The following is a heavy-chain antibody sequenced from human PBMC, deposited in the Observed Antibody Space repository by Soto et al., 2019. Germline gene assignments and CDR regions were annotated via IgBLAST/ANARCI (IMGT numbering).Heavy chain of an antibody. CDR2: IYTSENT. CDR3: ARGVGRSSWTSFDS. V-gene: IGHV4-4*07. D-gene: IGHD6-13*01. CDR1: GGSISSDY. J-gene: IGHJ4*02. Sequence: SATLSLTCTVSGGSISSDYWSWIRQPAGKGLEWIGRIYTSENTHYNPSLRSRVSMSLDTSKNQLSLNLSSVTAADTVVYYCARGVGRSSWTSFDSWGQGTLVTVSS.